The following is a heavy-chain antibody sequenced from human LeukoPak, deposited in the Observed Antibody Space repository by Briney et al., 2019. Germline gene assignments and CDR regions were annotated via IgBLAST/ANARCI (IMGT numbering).Heavy chain of an antibody. J-gene: IGHJ4*02. CDR1: GFTFSDYY. Sequence: GGSLRLSCAASGFTFSDYYMSWIRQAPGKGLEWVSSISSSSSYIYYADSVKGRFTISRDNAKNSLYLQMNSLRAEDTAVYYCAREPFYGDYDLDYWGQGTLVTVSS. CDR2: ISSSSSYI. CDR3: AREPFYGDYDLDY. V-gene: IGHV3-11*06. D-gene: IGHD4-17*01.